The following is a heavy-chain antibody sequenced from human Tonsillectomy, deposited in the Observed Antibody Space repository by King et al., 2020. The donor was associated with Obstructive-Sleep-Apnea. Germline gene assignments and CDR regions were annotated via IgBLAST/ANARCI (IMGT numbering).Heavy chain of an antibody. CDR3: ARGYAVQQQVDY. V-gene: IGHV1-18*01. CDR1: GFPFTSYG. CDR2: ISGYNGNT. D-gene: IGHD6-13*01. J-gene: IGHJ4*02. Sequence: VQLVESGAEVKKPGASVKVSCKASGFPFTSYGISWVRQAPGPGLEWMGWISGYNGNTNYAQKLQGRVTMTTDTSPSTAYMELRSLRSDDTAVYYCARGYAVQQQVDYWGQGTPVSVSS.